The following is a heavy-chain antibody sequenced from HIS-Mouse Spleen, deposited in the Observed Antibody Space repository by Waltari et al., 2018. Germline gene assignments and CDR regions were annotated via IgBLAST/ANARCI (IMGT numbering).Heavy chain of an antibody. D-gene: IGHD6-13*01. CDR1: GGSISSSSYY. CDR3: AREIPYSSSWYDWYFDL. Sequence: QLQLQESGPGLVKPSETLSLTCTVSGGSISSSSYYWGWIRQPPGNGLGWIGSIYYHGRTYHSPSLRRRVTISVDTSKNQFSLKLSSVTAADTAVYYCAREIPYSSSWYDWYFDLWGRGTLVTVSS. J-gene: IGHJ2*01. CDR2: IYYHGRT. V-gene: IGHV4-39*07.